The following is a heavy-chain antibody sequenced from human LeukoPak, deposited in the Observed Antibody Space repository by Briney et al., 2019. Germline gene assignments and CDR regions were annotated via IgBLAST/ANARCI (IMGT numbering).Heavy chain of an antibody. J-gene: IGHJ4*02. V-gene: IGHV4-39*01. Sequence: SETLSLTCTVSGGSISSSSYYWGWIRQPPGKGLELIGSIYYSGSTYYNPSLKSRVTISVDTSKNQFSLKLSSVTAADTAVYYCATGSGWYVPLDYWGQGTLVTVSS. CDR1: GGSISSSSYY. CDR2: IYYSGST. D-gene: IGHD6-19*01. CDR3: ATGSGWYVPLDY.